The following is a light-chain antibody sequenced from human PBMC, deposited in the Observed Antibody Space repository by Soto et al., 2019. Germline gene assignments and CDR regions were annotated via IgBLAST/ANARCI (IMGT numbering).Light chain of an antibody. CDR3: QESSSTRWA. Sequence: EVVLTQSPATLSVSPGEGVTLSCRASQGIGDTLAWYQHKPGQTPRLHIYDTSARATGIPDRFSGSGSGADFTLTISRLEPEDFATYYCQESSSTRWAFGQGTKVDIK. V-gene: IGKV3D-15*01. CDR1: QGIGDT. CDR2: DTS. J-gene: IGKJ1*01.